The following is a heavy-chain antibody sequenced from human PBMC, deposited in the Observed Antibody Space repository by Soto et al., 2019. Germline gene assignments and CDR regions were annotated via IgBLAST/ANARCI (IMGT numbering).Heavy chain of an antibody. Sequence: QVQLVESGGGLVKPGGSLRLSCAASGFTFSDYYMSWIRQAPGKGLEWVSYISSSGSTIYYADSVKGRFTISRDNAKNSRYLQMNSLSAEDTAVDYCAGDRIQLWPEGGMDVWGQGTTVTVSS. J-gene: IGHJ6*02. CDR2: ISSSGSTI. V-gene: IGHV3-11*01. CDR3: AGDRIQLWPEGGMDV. D-gene: IGHD5-18*01. CDR1: GFTFSDYY.